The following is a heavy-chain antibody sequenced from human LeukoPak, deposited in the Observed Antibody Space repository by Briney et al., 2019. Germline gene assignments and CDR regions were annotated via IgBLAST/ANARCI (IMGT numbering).Heavy chain of an antibody. CDR3: GRQGYTASYYFLDF. CDR2: IYTTGAT. CDR1: SGSINSYY. J-gene: IGHJ4*02. Sequence: PSETLSLTCTVSSGSINSYYWGWVRQPPGQGLEWIGRIYTTGATQYNPSLKSRVTMSIDTSTTQFSLNRRSMTAADTAVYYCGRQGYTASYYFLDFWSRGTLVGVS. V-gene: IGHV4-4*07. D-gene: IGHD1-26*01.